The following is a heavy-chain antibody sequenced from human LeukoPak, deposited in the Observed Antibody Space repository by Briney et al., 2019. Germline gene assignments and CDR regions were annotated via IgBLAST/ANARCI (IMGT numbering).Heavy chain of an antibody. CDR2: IYSGGST. CDR3: ARDRSSGSRVEFFFDY. J-gene: IGHJ4*02. CDR1: GFTVSRNY. D-gene: IGHD6-19*01. V-gene: IGHV3-66*02. Sequence: GGSLRLSCAASGFTVSRNYMRWVRQAPGEGLEWVSVIYSGGSTYYADSVKGRFTISRDNYKNTLHLQMNRLRAEDTAVYYCARDRSSGSRVEFFFDYWGQGTLVTVSS.